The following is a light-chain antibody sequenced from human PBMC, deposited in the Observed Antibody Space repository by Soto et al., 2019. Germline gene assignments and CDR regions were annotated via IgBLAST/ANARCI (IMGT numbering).Light chain of an antibody. Sequence: QSVLTQPPSVSGAPGQRVIISCTGSSSNIGAGSAVHWYQQLPGTAPKLLVNENTNRPSGVPDRFSGFKSGTSASLAITGLQAEDEADYYCQSYDTSRHVWVFGGGTNLTVL. V-gene: IGLV1-40*01. CDR2: ENT. CDR1: SSNIGAGSA. J-gene: IGLJ3*02. CDR3: QSYDTSRHVWV.